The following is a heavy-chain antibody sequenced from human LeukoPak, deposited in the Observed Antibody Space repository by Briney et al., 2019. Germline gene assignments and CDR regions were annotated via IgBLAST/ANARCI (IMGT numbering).Heavy chain of an antibody. J-gene: IGHJ4*02. CDR3: ARDMNYDGVDY. V-gene: IGHV3-48*02. D-gene: IGHD3-16*01. Sequence: GGSLRLSCAASGFTFSSYSMNWVRQAPGKGLEWVSYISSSSSTIYYADSVKGRFTISRDNAKNPLYLQMNSLRDEDTAVYYCARDMNYDGVDYWGQGTLVTVSS. CDR1: GFTFSSYS. CDR2: ISSSSSTI.